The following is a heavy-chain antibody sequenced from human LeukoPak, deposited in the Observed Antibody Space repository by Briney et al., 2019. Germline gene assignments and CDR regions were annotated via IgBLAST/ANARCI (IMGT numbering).Heavy chain of an antibody. CDR3: AKQSAGSAAWYSLHYDF. V-gene: IGHV3-23*01. D-gene: IGHD6-13*01. J-gene: IGHJ4*02. CDR1: GFTFSSYA. Sequence: GGSLRLSCAASGFTFSSYAMTWVRQAPGRGLEWVSSVDGGGGTYYADSVKGRFTISRDNSKDTLYLQMNGLRAEDTAVYFCAKQSAGSAAWYSLHYDFWGQGTLVTVSS. CDR2: VDGGGGT.